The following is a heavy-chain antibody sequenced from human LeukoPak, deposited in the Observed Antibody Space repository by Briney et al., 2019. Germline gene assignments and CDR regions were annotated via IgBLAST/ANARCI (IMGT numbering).Heavy chain of an antibody. CDR3: ARVASSGWSYYYYMDV. CDR2: IYYSGST. D-gene: IGHD6-19*01. V-gene: IGHV4-30-4*08. CDR1: GGSISSGDYY. Sequence: PSETLSLTCTVSGGSISSGDYYWSWIRQPPGKGLEWIGYIYYSGSTYYNPSLKSRVTISVDTSKNQFSLKLSSVTAADTAVYYCARVASSGWSYYYYMDVWGKGTTVTVSS. J-gene: IGHJ6*03.